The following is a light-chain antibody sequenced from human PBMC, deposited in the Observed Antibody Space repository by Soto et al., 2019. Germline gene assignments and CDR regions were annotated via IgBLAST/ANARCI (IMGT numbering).Light chain of an antibody. Sequence: EIVLTQSPGTLSLSPGERATLSCRASQSVSSTYLAWYQQKPGQAPRLLIYGASSRTTGIPDRFSGSGSGTDFPLTISRLEPEDSAVYYCQQYGSPLTFGGGTKVEIK. CDR2: GAS. CDR1: QSVSSTY. J-gene: IGKJ4*01. CDR3: QQYGSPLT. V-gene: IGKV3-20*01.